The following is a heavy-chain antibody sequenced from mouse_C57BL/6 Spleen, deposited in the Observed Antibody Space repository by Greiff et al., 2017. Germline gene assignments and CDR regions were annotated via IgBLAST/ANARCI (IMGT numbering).Heavy chain of an antibody. CDR3: ASYHYGSSYDYAMDY. CDR2: INPNNGGT. V-gene: IGHV1-22*01. CDR1: GYTFTDYN. D-gene: IGHD1-1*01. Sequence: EVQLQQSGPELVKPGASVTMSCKASGYTFTDYNMHWVKQSHGKSLEWIGYINPNNGGTSYNQKFKGKATLTVNKSSSTAYMELRSLTSEDSAVYYCASYHYGSSYDYAMDYWGQGTSVTVSS. J-gene: IGHJ4*01.